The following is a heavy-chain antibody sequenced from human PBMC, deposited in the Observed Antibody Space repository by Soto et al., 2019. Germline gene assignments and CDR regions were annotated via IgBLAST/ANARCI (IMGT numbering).Heavy chain of an antibody. Sequence: PGGSLRLSCAASGFTFSDYYMSWIRQAPGKGLEWVSYISSSSSYTNYADSVKGRFTISRDNAKNSLYLQMNSLRAEDTAVYYCARTYYYDSSGYLDAFDIWGQGTMVTVSS. J-gene: IGHJ3*02. CDR2: ISSSSSYT. V-gene: IGHV3-11*06. CDR1: GFTFSDYY. CDR3: ARTYYYDSSGYLDAFDI. D-gene: IGHD3-22*01.